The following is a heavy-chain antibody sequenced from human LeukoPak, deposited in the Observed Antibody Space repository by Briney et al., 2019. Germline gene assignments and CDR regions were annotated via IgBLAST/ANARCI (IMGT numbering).Heavy chain of an antibody. J-gene: IGHJ6*02. CDR2: ISSSSSYI. CDR3: ARDLLEWFGELYGMDV. D-gene: IGHD3-10*01. V-gene: IGHV3-21*01. Sequence: GGSLRLSCAASGFTFSSYSMNWVRQAPGKGLEWVSSISSSSSYIYYADSVKGRFTIPRDNAKNSLYLQMNSLRAEDTAVYYCARDLLEWFGELYGMDVWGQGTTVTVSS. CDR1: GFTFSSYS.